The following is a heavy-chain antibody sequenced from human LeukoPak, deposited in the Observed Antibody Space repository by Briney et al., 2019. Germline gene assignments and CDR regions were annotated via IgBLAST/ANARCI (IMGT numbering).Heavy chain of an antibody. CDR2: ISSSGSTI. V-gene: IGHV3-48*03. J-gene: IGHJ3*02. Sequence: GGPLRLSCAASGFTFSSYEMNWVRQAPGKGLEWVSYISSSGSTIYYADSVKGRFTISRDNAKNSLYLQMNSLRAEDTAVYYCARDGYTSDAFDIWGQGTMVTVSS. D-gene: IGHD5-24*01. CDR3: ARDGYTSDAFDI. CDR1: GFTFSSYE.